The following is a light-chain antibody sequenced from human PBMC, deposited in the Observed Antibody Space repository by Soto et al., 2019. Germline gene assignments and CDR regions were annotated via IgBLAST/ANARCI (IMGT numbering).Light chain of an antibody. CDR2: DAS. J-gene: IGKJ2*01. CDR1: QSVSNS. CDR3: QQRRNWPRT. Sequence: EIVLTQSPATLSLSPGERATLSCRASQSVSNSLVWFQQKPGQAPRLLIYDASNRATDIPARFSGSGSGTDFTLTISSLEPEDLAVYYCQQRRNWPRTFGQGTKLDIK. V-gene: IGKV3-11*01.